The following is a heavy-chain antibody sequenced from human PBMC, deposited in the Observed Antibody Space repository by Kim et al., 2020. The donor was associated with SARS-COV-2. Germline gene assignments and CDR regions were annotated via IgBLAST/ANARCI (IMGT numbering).Heavy chain of an antibody. CDR1: GDTLTQIS. D-gene: IGHD3-22*01. CDR2: FDAADGEI. V-gene: IGHV1-24*01. J-gene: IGHJ4*02. CDR3: ATAGGYYDISGYRY. Sequence: ASVKVSCKVSGDTLTQISIHWVRQAPGKGLEWMGGFDAADGEIKYAQKFQGRVSMPEDTAKETAYMEMNSLTSEDTAVYYCATAGGYYDISGYRYWGQGTLVIVSS.